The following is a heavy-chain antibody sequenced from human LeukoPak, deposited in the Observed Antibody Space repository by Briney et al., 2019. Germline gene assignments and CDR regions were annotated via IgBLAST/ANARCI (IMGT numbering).Heavy chain of an antibody. Sequence: PSETLSLTCAVYGGSFSGYYWSWIRQPPGKGLEWIGEINHSGSTSYNPSLKSRVTISVDTSKNQFSLKLSSVTAADTAVYYCASYGGILPDAFDIWGQGTMVTVSS. J-gene: IGHJ3*02. CDR2: INHSGST. D-gene: IGHD4-23*01. CDR3: ASYGGILPDAFDI. CDR1: GGSFSGYY. V-gene: IGHV4-34*01.